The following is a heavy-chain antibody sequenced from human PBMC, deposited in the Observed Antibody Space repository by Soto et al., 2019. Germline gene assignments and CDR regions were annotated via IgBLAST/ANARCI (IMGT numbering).Heavy chain of an antibody. Sequence: QPGGSLRLSCAASGFTFSSYGMHWVRQAPGKGLEWVAVISYDGSNKYYADSVKGRFTISRDNSKNTLYLQMNSLRAEDTAVYYCAKXGAEWELLLRYYYGMDVWGQGTTVTVSS. CDR3: AKXGAEWELLLRYYYGMDV. D-gene: IGHD1-26*01. CDR2: ISYDGSNK. V-gene: IGHV3-30*18. CDR1: GFTFSSYG. J-gene: IGHJ6*02.